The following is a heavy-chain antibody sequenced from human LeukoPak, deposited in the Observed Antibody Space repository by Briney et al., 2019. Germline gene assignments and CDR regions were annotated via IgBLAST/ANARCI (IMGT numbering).Heavy chain of an antibody. CDR2: IDGSGSRI. V-gene: IGHV3-11*04. J-gene: IGHJ4*02. CDR1: GFSFSDYY. D-gene: IGHD3-10*01. Sequence: GGSLTLSCAASGFSFSDYYMSWIRQAPVKGLEWISYIDGSGSRIYYADSVKGRFTISRDNAKNSLYLQMNTLRAEDTAVYYCVRVGFGELLFDWGQGTLVTVSS. CDR3: VRVGFGELLFD.